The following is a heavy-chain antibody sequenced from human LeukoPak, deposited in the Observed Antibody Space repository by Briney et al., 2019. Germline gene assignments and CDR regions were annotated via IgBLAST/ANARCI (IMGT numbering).Heavy chain of an antibody. V-gene: IGHV1-69*13. J-gene: IGHJ4*02. Sequence: SVKVSCKASGGTFSSYTINWVRQAPGQGLEWMGGIIPIFGTANYAQRFQGRVTVTADESTTTAYMELSRLRSDDTAVYYCASGVSWKYYFDYWGQGTLVTVSS. D-gene: IGHD1-1*01. CDR2: IIPIFGTA. CDR3: ASGVSWKYYFDY. CDR1: GGTFSSYT.